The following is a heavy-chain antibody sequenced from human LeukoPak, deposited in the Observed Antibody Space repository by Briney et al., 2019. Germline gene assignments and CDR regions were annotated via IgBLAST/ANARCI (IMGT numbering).Heavy chain of an antibody. CDR3: ARTYYDFWSGYYIRWFDP. Sequence: SETLSLTCTVSGGSISSYYWSWTRQPAGKGLEWIGRIYTSGSTNYNPSLKSRVTMSVDTSKNQFSLKLSSVTAADTAVYYCARTYYDFWSGYYIRWFDPWGQGTLVTVSS. CDR1: GGSISSYY. CDR2: IYTSGST. D-gene: IGHD3-3*01. J-gene: IGHJ5*02. V-gene: IGHV4-4*07.